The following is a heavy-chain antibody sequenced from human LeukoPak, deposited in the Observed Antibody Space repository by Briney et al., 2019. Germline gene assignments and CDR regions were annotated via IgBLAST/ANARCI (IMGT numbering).Heavy chain of an antibody. J-gene: IGHJ3*02. V-gene: IGHV1-18*01. CDR2: ISAYNGHT. CDR1: GYTFTSYG. D-gene: IGHD1-20*01. Sequence: ASVKVSCKASGYTFTSYGISWVRQAPGQGLEWMGWISAYNGHTKYAQKFQGRVTMTTDTSTSTAYMELRSLRSDDTAVYYCARASTHRYNWKSGQLNDAFDIWGQGTMVTVSS. CDR3: ARASTHRYNWKSGQLNDAFDI.